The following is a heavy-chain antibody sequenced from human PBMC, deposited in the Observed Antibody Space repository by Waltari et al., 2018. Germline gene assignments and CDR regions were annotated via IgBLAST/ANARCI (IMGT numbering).Heavy chain of an antibody. D-gene: IGHD2-2*01. CDR2: IYYSGST. CDR1: GGSISSSRYY. CDR3: ARRYCSSTSCHRVFDY. J-gene: IGHJ4*02. Sequence: QLQLQESGPGLVKPSETLSLTCTVPGGSISSSRYYWGWIRQPPGKGLEWIGSIYYSGSTYYNPSLKSRVTISVDTSKNQFSLKLSSVTAADTAVYYCARRYCSSTSCHRVFDYWGQGTLVTVSS. V-gene: IGHV4-39*07.